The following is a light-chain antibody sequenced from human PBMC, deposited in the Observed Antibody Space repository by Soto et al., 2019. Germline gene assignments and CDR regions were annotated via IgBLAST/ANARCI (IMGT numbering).Light chain of an antibody. Sequence: EMVMTQSPAALSVSPADRATISCRASQNVGNNVAWYQQRPGQAPTLLIYGASTRATGVPARFSGSGSGIEFTLAISSTPSEDSAVYFCQQYNHWPLVFGGWTKVEIK. CDR2: GAS. J-gene: IGKJ4*01. CDR3: QQYNHWPLV. V-gene: IGKV3-15*01. CDR1: QNVGNN.